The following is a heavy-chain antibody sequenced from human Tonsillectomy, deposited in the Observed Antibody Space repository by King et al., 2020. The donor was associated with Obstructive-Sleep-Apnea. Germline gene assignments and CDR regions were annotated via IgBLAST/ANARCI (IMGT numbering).Heavy chain of an antibody. J-gene: IGHJ4*02. CDR3: TTPWGVRGVPWLLVS. V-gene: IGHV3-15*01. CDR2: IKSKTDGGAT. CDR1: GFTFSNAL. D-gene: IGHD3-10*01. Sequence: VQLVEAGGGLVKPGGSLRLSCAASGFTFSNALMSRVPQGPGKGLEWGGRIKSKTDGGATDYAEPGKGRITNSRDDSKNTLYLQMNSLKTEDTAVYYCTTPWGVRGVPWLLVSWGQGTLVTVSS.